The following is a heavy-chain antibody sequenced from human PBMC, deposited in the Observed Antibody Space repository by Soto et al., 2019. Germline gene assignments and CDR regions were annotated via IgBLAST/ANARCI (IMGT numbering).Heavy chain of an antibody. CDR2: INPNSGGT. CDR1: GYTFTGYY. Sequence: ASVKVSCKASGYTFTGYYMHWVRQAPGQGLEWMGWINPNSGGTNYAQKFQGWVTMTRDTSISTAYMELSRLRSDDTAVYYCARERERGQYCSSTSCYPRFGLPQPRNDAFDIWGQGTMVTVSS. D-gene: IGHD2-2*01. J-gene: IGHJ3*02. CDR3: ARERERGQYCSSTSCYPRFGLPQPRNDAFDI. V-gene: IGHV1-2*04.